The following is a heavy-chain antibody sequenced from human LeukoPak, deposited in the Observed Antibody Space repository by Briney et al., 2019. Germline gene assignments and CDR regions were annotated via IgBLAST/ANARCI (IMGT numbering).Heavy chain of an antibody. CDR1: GYTFTGYY. D-gene: IGHD2-2*01. Sequence: ASVKVSCKASGYTFTGYYMHWVRQAPGQGLEWMGWINPNSGGTNYAQKFQGRVTMTRDTSISTAYMELSRLRSDDTAVYYCARDLVVVPAAILAFDIWGQGTMVTVSS. J-gene: IGHJ3*02. V-gene: IGHV1-2*02. CDR3: ARDLVVVPAAILAFDI. CDR2: INPNSGGT.